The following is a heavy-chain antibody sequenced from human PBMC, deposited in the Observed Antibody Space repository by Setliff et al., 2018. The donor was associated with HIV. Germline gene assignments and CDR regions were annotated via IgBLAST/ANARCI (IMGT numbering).Heavy chain of an antibody. D-gene: IGHD3-10*01. J-gene: IGHJ5*02. CDR2: MSTGGGIK. CDR1: GFTFSSYV. CDR3: VKSGFGVVALGINNYFDP. V-gene: IGHV3-30*18. Sequence: QPGGSLRLSCAATGFTFSSYVLHWVRQAPGKGLEWVAVMSTGGGIKICADSVKGRFTISRDNSRNTLFLQMNNLRPEDTATYYCVKSGFGVVALGINNYFDPWGQGTLVTVSS.